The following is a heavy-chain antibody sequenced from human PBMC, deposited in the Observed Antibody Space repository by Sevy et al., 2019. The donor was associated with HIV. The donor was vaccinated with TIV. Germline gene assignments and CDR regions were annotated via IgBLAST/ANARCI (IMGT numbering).Heavy chain of an antibody. CDR3: ARDSTTRPRVLDY. Sequence: SETLSLTCSVSGGSISSYFWTWVRQSPGKGLEWIGNICFTGNTDYSPSLMSRITLSLDTTKKQFSLTLKSVTAADTAIYFGARDSTTRPRVLDYWGQGTLVTVSS. D-gene: IGHD1-1*01. CDR1: GGSISSYF. J-gene: IGHJ4*02. V-gene: IGHV4-59*01. CDR2: ICFTGNT.